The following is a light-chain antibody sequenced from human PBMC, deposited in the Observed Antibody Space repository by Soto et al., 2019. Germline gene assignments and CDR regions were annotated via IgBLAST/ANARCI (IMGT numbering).Light chain of an antibody. CDR3: CSHAGRSTGV. J-gene: IGLJ3*02. V-gene: IGLV2-23*01. CDR1: SSDVGNYNL. Sequence: QSALTQPASVSGSPGQSITISCTGTSSDVGNYNLVSWYQQHPGNAPKLMIFEDNRRHSGLSDRFSGSKSGNTAFLTISGRQAEDEADYHCCSHAGRSTGVFGGGTTLPVL. CDR2: EDN.